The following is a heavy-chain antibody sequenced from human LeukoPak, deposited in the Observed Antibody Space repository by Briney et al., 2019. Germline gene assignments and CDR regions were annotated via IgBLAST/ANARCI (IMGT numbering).Heavy chain of an antibody. CDR1: GGSITGYY. V-gene: IGHV4-59*01. Sequence: PSETLSLICTVSGGSITGYYWNWLRQPPGKGLEWLGYVYYSGSTNYNPSLKSRVTISVDTSKNQFSLKLRSVTAADTAVYYCGREGDFYGGRDYGVDVWGQGTTVTVSS. CDR2: VYYSGST. J-gene: IGHJ6*02. D-gene: IGHD3-10*01. CDR3: GREGDFYGGRDYGVDV.